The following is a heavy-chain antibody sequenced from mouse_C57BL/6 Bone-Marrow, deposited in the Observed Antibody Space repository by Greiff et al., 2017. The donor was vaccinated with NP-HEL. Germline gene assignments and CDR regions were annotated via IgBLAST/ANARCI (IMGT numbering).Heavy chain of an antibody. CDR2: ISDGGSYT. Sequence: EVQVVESGGGLVKPGGSLKLSCAASGFTFSSYAMSWVRQTPEKRLEWVATISDGGSYTYYPDNVKGRFTISRDNAKNNLYLQMSHLKSEDTAMYYCARGLGRWFAYWGQGTLVTVSA. D-gene: IGHD4-1*01. CDR1: GFTFSSYA. J-gene: IGHJ3*01. V-gene: IGHV5-4*01. CDR3: ARGLGRWFAY.